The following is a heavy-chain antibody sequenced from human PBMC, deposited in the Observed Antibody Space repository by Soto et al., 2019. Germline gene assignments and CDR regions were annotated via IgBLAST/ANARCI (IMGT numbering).Heavy chain of an antibody. CDR1: GFTFSSYW. Sequence: EVQLVESGGGLVQPGGSLRLSCAASGFTFSSYWMHWVRQAPGKGLVWVSRINSDGSSTSYADSVKGLFTISRDNAKNTPYLQMNSLRAEDTAVYYCVRTSLVVAAATREDYWGQGTLVTVSS. CDR2: INSDGSST. J-gene: IGHJ4*02. CDR3: VRTSLVVAAATREDY. V-gene: IGHV3-74*01. D-gene: IGHD2-15*01.